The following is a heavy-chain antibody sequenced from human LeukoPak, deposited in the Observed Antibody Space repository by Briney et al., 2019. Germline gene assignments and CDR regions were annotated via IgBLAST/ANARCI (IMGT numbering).Heavy chain of an antibody. CDR3: ARDGPYSTSSTHPP. J-gene: IGHJ5*02. Sequence: GGSLRLSCAASGFTFSDYWMSWVRQAPGKGLEWVANIKHDGNEKFYVGSVKGRFTISRDNAKNSLYLQMDSLRAEDTAVYYCARDGPYSTSSTHPPWGQGTLVTVSS. CDR1: GFTFSDYW. CDR2: IKHDGNEK. V-gene: IGHV3-7*03. D-gene: IGHD6-6*01.